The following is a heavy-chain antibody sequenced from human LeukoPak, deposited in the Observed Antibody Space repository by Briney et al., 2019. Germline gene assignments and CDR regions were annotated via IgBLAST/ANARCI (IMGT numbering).Heavy chain of an antibody. CDR3: AKDRPTSSIAAPRRPHYYMDV. CDR1: GFTFSSYG. D-gene: IGHD6-6*01. Sequence: GRSLRLSCAASGFTFSSYGMHWVRQAPGKGLEWVAVISYDGSNKYYADSVKGRFTISRDNSKNTLYLQMNSLRAEDTAVYYCAKDRPTSSIAAPRRPHYYMDVWGKGTTVTVSS. CDR2: ISYDGSNK. V-gene: IGHV3-30*18. J-gene: IGHJ6*03.